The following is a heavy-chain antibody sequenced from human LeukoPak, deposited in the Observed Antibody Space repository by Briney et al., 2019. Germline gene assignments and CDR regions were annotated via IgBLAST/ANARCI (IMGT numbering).Heavy chain of an antibody. V-gene: IGHV4-59*01. Sequence: SETLSLTCTVSGGSISSYYWSWIRQPPGKGLEWIGYIYYSGSTNYNPSLRSRVTISVDTSKNQFSLKLSSVTAADTAVYYCARGYKNDYWGQGTLVTVSS. CDR1: GGSISSYY. CDR3: ARGYKNDY. CDR2: IYYSGST. J-gene: IGHJ4*02. D-gene: IGHD2-2*02.